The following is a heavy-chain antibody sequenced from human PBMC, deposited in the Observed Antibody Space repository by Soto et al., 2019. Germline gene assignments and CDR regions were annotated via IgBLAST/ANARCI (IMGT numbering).Heavy chain of an antibody. CDR1: GFTFSDHY. D-gene: IGHD3-22*01. V-gene: IGHV3-72*01. CDR3: ARPPYDSSGYYPN. J-gene: IGHJ4*02. Sequence: EVQLVESGGGLVQPGGSLRLSCAASGFTFSDHYMDWVRQTPGKGLEWVGRTRNKANSYTTEYAASVKGRFTISRDDSKNALYLQMNSRKTEDTAVYYGARPPYDSSGYYPNWGQGTLVTVSS. CDR2: TRNKANSYTT.